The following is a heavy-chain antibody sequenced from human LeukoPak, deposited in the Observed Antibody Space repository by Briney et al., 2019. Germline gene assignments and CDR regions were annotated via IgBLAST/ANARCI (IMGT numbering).Heavy chain of an antibody. CDR1: GFTFSDYY. J-gene: IGHJ4*02. CDR2: ISSSSSYT. V-gene: IGHV3-11*03. CDR3: ASVSSGYYFDY. D-gene: IGHD3-22*01. Sequence: PGGSLRLSCAASGFTFSDYYMSCIRQAPGKGLEWVSYISSSSSYTNYADSVKGRFTVSRDNAKNSLYLQMNSLRAEDTAVYYCASVSSGYYFDYWGQGTLVTVSS.